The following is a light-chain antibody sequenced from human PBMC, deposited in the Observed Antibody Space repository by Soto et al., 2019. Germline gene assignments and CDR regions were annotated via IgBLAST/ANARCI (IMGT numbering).Light chain of an antibody. J-gene: IGKJ1*01. Sequence: DIPMTQSPSSLSASVGDRVTITCRASQSISTYLNWYQQKPGKAPKLLIYAASSLQSGVPSRFSGSGSGTDFTLAISSLQPEDFATYYCQQSYSTPQTFGLGTKVEIK. CDR3: QQSYSTPQT. CDR1: QSISTY. CDR2: AAS. V-gene: IGKV1-39*01.